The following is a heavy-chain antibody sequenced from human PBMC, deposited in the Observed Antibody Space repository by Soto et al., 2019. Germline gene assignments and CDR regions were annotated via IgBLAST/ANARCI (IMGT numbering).Heavy chain of an antibody. CDR3: ARGSSDWLPYFDY. D-gene: IGHD3-9*01. CDR1: GYIFTDHY. V-gene: IGHV1-2*04. Sequence: ASVKVSCKTSGYIFTDHYIHWVRQAPGQGLEWMGYINPKNGDTNYEQKFQGWVTMTRDTSVNTAYIDLRSLRSDDTAVYYCARGSSDWLPYFDYWGQGSLVTVSS. CDR2: INPKNGDT. J-gene: IGHJ4*02.